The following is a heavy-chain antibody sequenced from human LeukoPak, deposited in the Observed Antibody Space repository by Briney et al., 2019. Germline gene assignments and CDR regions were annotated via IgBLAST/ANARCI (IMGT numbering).Heavy chain of an antibody. CDR1: GYTFTSYY. CDR3: ARDVGGAVAVSYYFDY. J-gene: IGHJ4*02. D-gene: IGHD6-19*01. V-gene: IGHV1-46*01. CDR2: INPSGGST. Sequence: GASVKVSYKASGYTFTSYYMHWVRQAPGQGLEWMGIINPSGGSTSYAQKFQGRVTMTRDTSTSTVYMELSSLRSEDTAVYYCARDVGGAVAVSYYFDYWGQGTLVTVSS.